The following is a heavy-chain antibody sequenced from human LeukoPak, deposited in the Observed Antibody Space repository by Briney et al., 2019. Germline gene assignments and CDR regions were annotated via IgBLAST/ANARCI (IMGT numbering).Heavy chain of an antibody. J-gene: IGHJ4*02. Sequence: PSETLSLTCTVSGGSISSYYWSWIRQPAGKGLQWIGRVSASGTSDYNPSLKSRVTMSVDTSKNQFSLQLISVTAADTAVYYCAAWSYSSVFHRLDYWSQGILVTVSS. V-gene: IGHV4-4*07. CDR2: VSASGTS. CDR1: GGSISSYY. CDR3: AAWSYSSVFHRLDY. D-gene: IGHD5/OR15-5a*01.